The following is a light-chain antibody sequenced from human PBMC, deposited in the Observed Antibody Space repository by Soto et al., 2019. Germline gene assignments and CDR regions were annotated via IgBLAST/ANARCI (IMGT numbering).Light chain of an antibody. Sequence: EIVLTQSPATLSLSPGERATLSCRASQSINKNLAWFQQTPGQAPRLLIYDASNRATGIPARFSGSGSGTDFTLTISSLEPEDFAVYYCQQRSNWPYTFGQGTKLEIK. CDR2: DAS. J-gene: IGKJ2*01. CDR1: QSINKN. CDR3: QQRSNWPYT. V-gene: IGKV3-11*01.